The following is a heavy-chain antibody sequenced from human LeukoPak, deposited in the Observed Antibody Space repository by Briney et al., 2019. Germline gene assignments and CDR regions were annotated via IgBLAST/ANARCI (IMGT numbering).Heavy chain of an antibody. CDR2: IYYSGST. Sequence: SETLSLTCTVSGGSISSYYWSWIRQPPGKGLEWIGYIYYSGSTNYNPSLKSRVTISVDTSKNQFSLKLSSVTAADTAVYYCARVRTIVATITGTYYYGMDVWGQGTTVTVSS. D-gene: IGHD5-12*01. CDR3: ARVRTIVATITGTYYYGMDV. J-gene: IGHJ6*02. CDR1: GGSISSYY. V-gene: IGHV4-59*01.